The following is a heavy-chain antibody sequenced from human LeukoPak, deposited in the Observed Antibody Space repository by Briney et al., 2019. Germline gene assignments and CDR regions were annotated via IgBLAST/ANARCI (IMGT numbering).Heavy chain of an antibody. Sequence: GGSLRLSCEASGFIFSTCSMIWVRQAPGRGLEWVSYISSTSSTIHYADSVKGRFTISRDNAKNSLYLQMNSLRAEDTAVYYCVRDFTVTSADYWGQGTLVTVSS. CDR2: ISSTSSTI. D-gene: IGHD4-17*01. CDR3: VRDFTVTSADY. J-gene: IGHJ4*02. CDR1: GFIFSTCS. V-gene: IGHV3-48*04.